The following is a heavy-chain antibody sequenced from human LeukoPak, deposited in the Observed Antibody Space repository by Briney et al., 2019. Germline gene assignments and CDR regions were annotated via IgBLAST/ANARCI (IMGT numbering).Heavy chain of an antibody. J-gene: IGHJ5*02. CDR3: ARGPLVGVVSTTRRAWFDP. CDR1: GYTFTSYA. V-gene: IGHV7-4-1*02. Sequence: ASVKVSCKASGYTFTSYAMNWVRQAPGQGLEWMGWINTNTGNPTYAQGFTGRFVFSLDTSVSTAYLQISSLKAEDTAVYYCARGPLVGVVSTTRRAWFDPWGQGTLVTVSS. D-gene: IGHD3-3*01. CDR2: INTNTGNP.